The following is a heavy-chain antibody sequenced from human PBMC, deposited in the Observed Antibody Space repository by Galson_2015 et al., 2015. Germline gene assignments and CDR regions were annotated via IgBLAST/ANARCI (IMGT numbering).Heavy chain of an antibody. D-gene: IGHD3-10*01. J-gene: IGHJ4*02. CDR1: GYSFTNYW. CDR3: ARTLRGLRGEFDY. V-gene: IGHV5-51*03. Sequence: QSGAEVKKPGESLKISCEASGYSFTNYWIAWVRQMSGKGPEWMGIIYPGDSDTRYSPSFQGQVTNSADKSISTAYLQWSSLKASDTAMYYCARTLRGLRGEFDYWDQGSLVTVSS. CDR2: IYPGDSDT.